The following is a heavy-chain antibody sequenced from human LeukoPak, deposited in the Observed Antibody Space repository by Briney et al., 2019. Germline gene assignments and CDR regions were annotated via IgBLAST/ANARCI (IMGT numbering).Heavy chain of an antibody. CDR3: AKDRGDFSSGYYPYY. CDR2: ISGSGGST. CDR1: GFTFSSYA. J-gene: IGHJ4*02. V-gene: IGHV3-23*01. Sequence: GGSLRLSCAASGFTFSSYAMSCVRQAPGKGLEWVSAISGSGGSTNYADSVKGRFTISRDNSKNTLYLQMNSLRAEDTAVYYCAKDRGDFSSGYYPYYWGQGTLVTVSS. D-gene: IGHD3-3*01.